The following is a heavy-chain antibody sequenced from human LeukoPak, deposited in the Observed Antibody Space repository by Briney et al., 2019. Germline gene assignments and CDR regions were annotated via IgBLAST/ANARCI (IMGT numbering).Heavy chain of an antibody. CDR3: ARDPRPSYDSSDYYYPGDY. J-gene: IGHJ4*02. V-gene: IGHV1-46*01. D-gene: IGHD3-22*01. Sequence: EASVKVSCKASGYTFTSYYMHWARQAPGQGLEWMAIMNPSGGSTKYAQKFQGRVTMTMDTSTSTVYMELSSLRSEDTAVYYCARDPRPSYDSSDYYYPGDYWGQGTLVTVSS. CDR1: GYTFTSYY. CDR2: MNPSGGST.